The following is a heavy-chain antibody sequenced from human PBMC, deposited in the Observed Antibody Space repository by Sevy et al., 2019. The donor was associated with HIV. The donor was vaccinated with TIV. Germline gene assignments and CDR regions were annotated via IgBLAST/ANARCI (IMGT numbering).Heavy chain of an antibody. J-gene: IGHJ4*02. D-gene: IGHD4-4*01. V-gene: IGHV3-30*18. CDR3: AKDQGYSNYLFDY. CDR1: GFTFSSYG. Sequence: GGSLRLSCAASGFTFSSYGMHWVRQAPGKGLEWGAVISYDGSNKYFADSVKGRFTISRDNSKNTLYLQMNSLRAEDTAVYYCAKDQGYSNYLFDYWGQGTLVTVSS. CDR2: ISYDGSNK.